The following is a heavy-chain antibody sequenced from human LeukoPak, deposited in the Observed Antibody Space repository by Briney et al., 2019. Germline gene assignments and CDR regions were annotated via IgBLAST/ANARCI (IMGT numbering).Heavy chain of an antibody. CDR3: ARGQFGSWYWGGGFDY. J-gene: IGHJ4*02. D-gene: IGHD6-13*01. V-gene: IGHV3-21*01. CDR2: ISSSSSYI. CDR1: GFTFSSYS. Sequence: GGSLRLSCAASGFTFSSYSMNWVRQAPGKGLEWVSSISSSSSYIYYADSVKGRFTISRDNAKNSLYLQMNSLRAEDTAVYYCARGQFGSWYWGGGFDYWGQGTLVTVSS.